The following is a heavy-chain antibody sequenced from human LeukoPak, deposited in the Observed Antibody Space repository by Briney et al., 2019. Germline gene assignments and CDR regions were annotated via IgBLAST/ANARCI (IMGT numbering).Heavy chain of an antibody. D-gene: IGHD3-10*01. Sequence: SVKVSCKASGGTFSSYAISWVRQAPGQGLEWMGGIIPIFGTANYAQKFQGRVTITADESTSTAYMELSSLRSEDTAVYYCARMYYYGSGSLGYWGQGTLVTVSS. V-gene: IGHV1-69*13. CDR3: ARMYYYGSGSLGY. CDR2: IIPIFGTA. CDR1: GGTFSSYA. J-gene: IGHJ4*02.